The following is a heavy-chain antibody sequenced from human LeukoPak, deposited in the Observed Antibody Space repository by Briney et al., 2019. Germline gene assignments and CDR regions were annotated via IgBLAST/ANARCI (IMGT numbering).Heavy chain of an antibody. J-gene: IGHJ4*02. D-gene: IGHD3-22*01. V-gene: IGHV1-69*04. Sequence: ASVKVSCKASGGTFSSYAISWVRQAPGQGLEWMGRIIPTLGIANYAQKFQGRVTITADKSTSTAYMELSSLRSEDTAVYYCASSYYYDSSGYYSFGYWGQGTLVTVSS. CDR2: IIPTLGIA. CDR1: GGTFSSYA. CDR3: ASSYYYDSSGYYSFGY.